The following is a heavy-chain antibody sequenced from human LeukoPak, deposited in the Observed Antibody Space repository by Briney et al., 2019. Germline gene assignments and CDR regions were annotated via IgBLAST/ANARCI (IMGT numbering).Heavy chain of an antibody. CDR2: INPNSGGT. CDR3: TRVVPWGGWFDA. CDR1: GYTFTGYY. J-gene: IGHJ5*02. V-gene: IGHV1-2*02. D-gene: IGHD2-2*01. Sequence: ASLKVSCKASGYTFTGYYMHWVRRAPGQGLEWMGWINPNSGGTNYAQKFQGRVTMTRDTSISTAYLELSRLRAEDTAVYYCTRVVPWGGWFDAGSQGRPVT.